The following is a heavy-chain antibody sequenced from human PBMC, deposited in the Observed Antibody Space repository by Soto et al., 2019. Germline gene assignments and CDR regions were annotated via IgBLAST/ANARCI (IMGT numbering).Heavy chain of an antibody. Sequence: PSETLSLTCTVSGGSISSSSYYWGWIRQPPGKGLEWIGSIYYSGSTYYNPSLKSRVTISVDTSKNQFSLKLSSVTAADTAVYYCARRSDYYGSGSYYSGYFDYWGQGTLVTVSS. J-gene: IGHJ4*02. CDR1: GGSISSSSYY. D-gene: IGHD3-10*01. CDR3: ARRSDYYGSGSYYSGYFDY. V-gene: IGHV4-39*01. CDR2: IYYSGST.